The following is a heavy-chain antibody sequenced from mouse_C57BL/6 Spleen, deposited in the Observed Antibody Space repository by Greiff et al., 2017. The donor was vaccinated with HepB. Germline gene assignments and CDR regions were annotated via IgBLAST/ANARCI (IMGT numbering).Heavy chain of an antibody. D-gene: IGHD2-14*01. Sequence: QVQLQQPGAELVRPGSSVKLSCKASGYTFTSYWMHWVKQRPIQGLEWIGNIDPSDSETHYNQKFKDKATLTVDKSSSTAYMQLSSLTSEDSAVYYCARLGVRGYFDYWGQGTTLTVSS. CDR3: ARLGVRGYFDY. J-gene: IGHJ2*01. CDR1: GYTFTSYW. CDR2: IDPSDSET. V-gene: IGHV1-52*01.